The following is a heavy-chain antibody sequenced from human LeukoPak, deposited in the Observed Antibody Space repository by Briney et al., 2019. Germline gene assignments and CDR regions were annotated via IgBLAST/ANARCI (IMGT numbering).Heavy chain of an antibody. J-gene: IGHJ4*02. D-gene: IGHD3-16*01. Sequence: GGSLRLSCAASGFTFSSYGMYWVRQAPGKGLEWVSSISSTSTYITYADSVKGRFTISRDNANNSMYLQMDSLRAEDTAVYYCARDPPSRGTRYFDYWGQGTLVTVSS. CDR2: ISSTSTYI. CDR1: GFTFSSYG. CDR3: ARDPPSRGTRYFDY. V-gene: IGHV3-21*01.